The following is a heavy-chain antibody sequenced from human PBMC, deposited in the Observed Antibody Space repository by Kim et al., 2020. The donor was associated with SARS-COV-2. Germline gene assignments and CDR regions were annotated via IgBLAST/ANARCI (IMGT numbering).Heavy chain of an antibody. D-gene: IGHD5-12*01. CDR3: ARGPRVGTMNF. Sequence: TNSNPSLNIRVHISVDTSKNQFSLKLSSVTAADTAVYYCARGPRVGTMNFWGQGILVTVSS. J-gene: IGHJ4*02. CDR2: T. V-gene: IGHV4-59*09.